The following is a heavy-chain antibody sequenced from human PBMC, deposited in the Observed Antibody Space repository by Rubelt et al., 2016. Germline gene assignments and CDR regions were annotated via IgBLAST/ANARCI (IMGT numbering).Heavy chain of an antibody. D-gene: IGHD6-19*01. J-gene: IGHJ4*02. CDR1: GGSFSGYY. CDR2: INHSGST. Sequence: QVQLQQWGAGLLKPSETLSLTCAVYGGSFSGYYWSWTRQPPGKGLEWIGEINHSGSTNYNPSLKRRVTISVDTSKNQFSLKLSSVTAADTAVYYCARVSGWYRAPGQDFDYWGQGTLVTVSS. CDR3: ARVSGWYRAPGQDFDY. V-gene: IGHV4-34*01.